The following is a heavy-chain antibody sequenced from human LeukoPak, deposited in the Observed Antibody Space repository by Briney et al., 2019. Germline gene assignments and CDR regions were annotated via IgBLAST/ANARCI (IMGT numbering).Heavy chain of an antibody. J-gene: IGHJ4*02. D-gene: IGHD2-2*02. CDR1: GFTFSNYA. CDR3: ASLANKYCSSTSCYTVDY. Sequence: GGSLRLSCAASGFTFSNYAMSWVRQAPGKGLEWVSGISNSGDSTYYADSVKGRFTISRDNSKNTLYLQMNSLRAEDTAVYYCASLANKYCSSTSCYTVDYWGQGTLVTVSS. V-gene: IGHV3-23*01. CDR2: ISNSGDST.